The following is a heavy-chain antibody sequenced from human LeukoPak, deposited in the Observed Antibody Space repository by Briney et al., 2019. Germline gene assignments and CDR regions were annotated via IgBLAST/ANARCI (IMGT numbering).Heavy chain of an antibody. Sequence: SETLSLTCTVSGGSISSYYWSWIRQPPGKGLEWIGYIYYSGSTNYNPSLKSRVTISVDTSKNQFSLKLSSVTAADTAVYYCARQAYYYDSSLGYGGQGTLVTVSS. D-gene: IGHD3-22*01. CDR1: GGSISSYY. J-gene: IGHJ4*02. V-gene: IGHV4-59*08. CDR3: ARQAYYYDSSLGY. CDR2: IYYSGST.